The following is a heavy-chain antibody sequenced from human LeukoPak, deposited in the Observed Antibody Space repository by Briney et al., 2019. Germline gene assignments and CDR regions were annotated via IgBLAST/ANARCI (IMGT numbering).Heavy chain of an antibody. CDR1: GGTFSSYA. D-gene: IGHD3-22*01. V-gene: IGHV1-69*13. CDR2: IIPIFGTA. J-gene: IGHJ4*02. Sequence: SVNVPCTASGGTFSSYAISWVRQAPGQGLEWMGGIIPIFGTANYAQKFQGRVTITADESTSTAYMELSSLRSEDTAVYYCARLTGGYDSSGYWGQGTLVTVSS. CDR3: ARLTGGYDSSGY.